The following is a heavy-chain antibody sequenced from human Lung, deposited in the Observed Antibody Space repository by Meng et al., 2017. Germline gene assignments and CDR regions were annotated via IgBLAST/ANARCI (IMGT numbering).Heavy chain of an antibody. V-gene: IGHV3-15*01. J-gene: IGHJ4*01. D-gene: IGHD3-22*01. CDR1: GFTFSNAW. CDR3: QWLSTHPPDQ. CDR2: IKSKTDGETA. Sequence: LGESGGGFVGPGGSLVFFCAAVGFTFSNAWRRWVRQAPGKGLGWVGRIKSKTDGETADYAAPVKGRFTISRDDSQNTLYLQMNSLKTEDTAVYYCQWLSTHPPDQWGQGTLVTVSS.